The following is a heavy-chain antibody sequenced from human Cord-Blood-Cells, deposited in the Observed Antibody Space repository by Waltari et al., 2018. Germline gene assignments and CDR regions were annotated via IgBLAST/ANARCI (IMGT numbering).Heavy chain of an antibody. V-gene: IGHV4-34*01. J-gene: IGHJ4*02. Sequence: QVQLQQWGAGLLKPSETLSLTCAVYGGSFSGYYWSWIRQPPGQGLEWIGEINHSGSTNNNPSLKSRVTISVDTSKNQFSLKLSSVTAADTAVYYCARNRVLWFGELSLDYWGQGTLVTVSS. CDR3: ARNRVLWFGELSLDY. D-gene: IGHD3-10*01. CDR1: GGSFSGYY. CDR2: INHSGST.